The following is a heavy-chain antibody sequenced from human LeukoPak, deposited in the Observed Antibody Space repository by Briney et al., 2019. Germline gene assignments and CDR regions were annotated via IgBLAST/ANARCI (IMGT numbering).Heavy chain of an antibody. CDR1: GFTFSSYE. J-gene: IGHJ4*02. CDR3: ARVGATTYYYDSSGYCLDY. V-gene: IGHV3-48*03. D-gene: IGHD3-22*01. Sequence: GGSPRLSCAASGFTFSSYEMNWVRQAPGKGLEWVSYISSSGSTIYYADSVKGRFTISRDNAKNSLYLQMNSLRAEDTAVYYCARVGATTYYYDSSGYCLDYWGQGTLVTVSS. CDR2: ISSSGSTI.